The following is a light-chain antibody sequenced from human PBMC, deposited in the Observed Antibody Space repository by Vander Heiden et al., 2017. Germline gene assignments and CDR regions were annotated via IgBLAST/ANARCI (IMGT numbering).Light chain of an antibody. CDR2: DAS. CDR3: RQRYCNGWT. V-gene: IGKV1-39*01. CDR1: QSIDTY. Sequence: DPVPLTCRASQSIDTYLNWYHQKPGKAPKLLIYDASTLQSGVPSRFSGSGSGRAFTLTIISLLPADFATYYCRQRYCNGWTFGQGTRVDIK. J-gene: IGKJ1*01.